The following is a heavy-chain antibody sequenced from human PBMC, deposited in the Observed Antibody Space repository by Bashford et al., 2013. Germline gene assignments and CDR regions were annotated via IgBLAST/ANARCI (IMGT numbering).Heavy chain of an antibody. Sequence: ESLKXSCKGSGYSFPGYWIGWVRQMPGKGLEWMGIIYPGDSDTRYSSSFQGQVTISADKSTSTVYLQWSSLKASDTAMYFCVRLATGTPDYWGQGSLVTVSS. CDR2: IYPGDSDT. CDR3: VRLATGTPDY. D-gene: IGHD1-1*01. V-gene: IGHV5-51*01. J-gene: IGHJ4*02. CDR1: GYSFPGYW.